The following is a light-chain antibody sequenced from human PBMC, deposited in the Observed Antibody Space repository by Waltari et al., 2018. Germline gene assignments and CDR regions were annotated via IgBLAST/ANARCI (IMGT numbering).Light chain of an antibody. CDR1: SSNIGRNY. Sequence: QSVLTQPPSASGTPGQRVTISCSGTSSNIGRNYVFWFHQLPGTAPKVLISKDNQRPSGVPDRFSGSKSGTSASLAISGLRSEDEADYYCATWDDSLSGYVFGSGTKVAVL. V-gene: IGLV1-47*01. J-gene: IGLJ1*01. CDR3: ATWDDSLSGYV. CDR2: KDN.